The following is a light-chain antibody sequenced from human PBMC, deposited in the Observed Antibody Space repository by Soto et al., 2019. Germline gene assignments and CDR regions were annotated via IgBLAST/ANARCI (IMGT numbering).Light chain of an antibody. V-gene: IGLV2-14*03. CDR1: SADLGAFSY. J-gene: IGLJ2*01. CDR2: DVS. Sequence: QSVLTQPASVSGSPGQSITISCAGTSADLGAFSYVSWYQHHPGKVPQLLIYDVSNRPSGVSARFSASKSVNTASLTISGLQTDDEAEYYCSSYSTSSSLVFGGGTKLTVL. CDR3: SSYSTSSSLV.